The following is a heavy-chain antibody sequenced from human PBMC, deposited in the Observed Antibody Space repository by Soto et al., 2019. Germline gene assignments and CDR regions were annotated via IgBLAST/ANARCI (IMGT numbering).Heavy chain of an antibody. CDR1: GGSISSYY. CDR3: ARDSDRWFDP. V-gene: IGHV4-59*01. Sequence: PSETLSLTCTVSGGSISSYYWSWIRQPPGKGLEWIGYIYYSGSTNYNPSLKSRVTISVDTSKNQFSLKLSSVTAADTAVYYCARDSDRWFDPWGQGTLVTVSS. J-gene: IGHJ5*02. CDR2: IYYSGST.